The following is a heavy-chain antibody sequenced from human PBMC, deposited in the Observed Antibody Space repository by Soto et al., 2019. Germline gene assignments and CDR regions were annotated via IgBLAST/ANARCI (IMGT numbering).Heavy chain of an antibody. CDR2: IAVGSGYT. D-gene: IGHD2-8*01. V-gene: IGHV1-58*01. J-gene: IGHJ4*02. CDR1: GSTFTSSA. Sequence: SVKVSCKASGSTFTSSAFQWVRQARGQRLEWIGWIAVGSGYTNYAQRFQDRVTLTRDMSTATTYMELSRLTSEDTAIYYCAADATAWQQMVPSDYWGQGTLVTVSS. CDR3: AADATAWQQMVPSDY.